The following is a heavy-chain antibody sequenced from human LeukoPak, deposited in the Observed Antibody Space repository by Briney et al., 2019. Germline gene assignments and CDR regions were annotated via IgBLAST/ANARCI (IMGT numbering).Heavy chain of an antibody. CDR3: ARSVEYYYDSSGYYPLFYYYYGMDV. D-gene: IGHD3-22*01. CDR2: IIPIFGTA. CDR1: GGTFTSYT. Sequence: SVKVSCKASGGTFTSYTISWVRQAPGQGLEWMRGIIPIFGTANYAQKFQGRATITADESTSTAYMELSSLRSEDTAVYYCARSVEYYYDSSGYYPLFYYYYGMDVWGQGTTVTVSS. J-gene: IGHJ6*02. V-gene: IGHV1-69*13.